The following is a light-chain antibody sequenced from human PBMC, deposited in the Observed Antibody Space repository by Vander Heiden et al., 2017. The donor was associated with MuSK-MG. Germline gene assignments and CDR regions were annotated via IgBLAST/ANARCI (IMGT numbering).Light chain of an antibody. V-gene: IGLV3-21*04. CDR3: QVWATRSYQVV. Sequence: YMLTQPPSVSVAPGQTARITCGENSIGSKSVYCYQQKQGQDTMGGIEYDTDRPSGIPERFACSNSGTNDTPTLTIVEAGDEADDVCQVWATRSYQVVFGGGTKLTVL. CDR1: SIGSKS. CDR2: YDT. J-gene: IGLJ2*01.